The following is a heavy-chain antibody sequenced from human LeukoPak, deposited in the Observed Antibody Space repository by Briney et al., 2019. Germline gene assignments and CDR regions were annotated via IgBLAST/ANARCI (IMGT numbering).Heavy chain of an antibody. CDR3: ARDGGSYYYGSGSPGPFDY. J-gene: IGHJ4*02. Sequence: ASVKVSCKASGYTFSNYHMHWVRQAPGQGLEWMAIINPSGGSTSYAQRFQGRVTMTRDTSTSTVFMELSSLRSEDTAVYYCARDGGSYYYGSGSPGPFDYWGQGTLVTVSS. D-gene: IGHD3-10*01. CDR1: GYTFSNYH. V-gene: IGHV1-46*01. CDR2: INPSGGST.